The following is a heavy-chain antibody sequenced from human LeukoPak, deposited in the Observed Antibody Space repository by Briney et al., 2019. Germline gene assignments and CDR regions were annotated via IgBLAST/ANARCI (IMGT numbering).Heavy chain of an antibody. J-gene: IGHJ5*02. V-gene: IGHV4-34*01. D-gene: IGHD3-10*01. CDR1: GFTFNTYG. CDR2: INHSGST. Sequence: GSLRLSCAASGFTFNTYGMSWVRQAPGKGLEWIGEINHSGSTNYNPSLKSRVTISVDTSKNQFSLKLSSVTAADTAVYYCARRCGGITMVRGIPFDPWGQGTLVTVSS. CDR3: ARRCGGITMVRGIPFDP.